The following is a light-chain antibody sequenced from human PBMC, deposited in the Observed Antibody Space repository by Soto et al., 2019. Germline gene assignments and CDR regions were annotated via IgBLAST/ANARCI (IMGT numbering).Light chain of an antibody. V-gene: IGLV2-8*01. J-gene: IGLJ2*01. CDR3: SSYAGSNKV. CDR1: SSDVGGYTY. Sequence: QSVLTQPPSASGSPGQAVTISCTGTSSDVGGYTYVSWYQQHPGKAPKLMIYEVSKRPSGVPDRFSGSKSGNTASLTVSGLQAEDEADYYCSSYAGSNKVFGGGTKLTVL. CDR2: EVS.